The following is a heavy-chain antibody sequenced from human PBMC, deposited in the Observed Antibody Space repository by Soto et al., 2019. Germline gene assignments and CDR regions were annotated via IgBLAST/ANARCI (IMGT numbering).Heavy chain of an antibody. CDR1: GGTFSSYA. V-gene: IGHV1-69*01. J-gene: IGHJ4*02. Sequence: QVQLVQSGAEVKKPGSSVKVSCKASGGTFSSYAISWVRQAPGQGLEWMGGIIPIFGTANYAQKFQGRVTITADESTSTAYMELSSLRSEDTAVYYCARLSKGDGAAAGYFDYWGQGTLVTVSS. CDR2: IIPIFGTA. D-gene: IGHD6-13*01. CDR3: ARLSKGDGAAAGYFDY.